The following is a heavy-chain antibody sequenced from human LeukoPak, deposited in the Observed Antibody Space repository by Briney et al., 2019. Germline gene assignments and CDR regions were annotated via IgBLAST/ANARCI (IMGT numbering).Heavy chain of an antibody. J-gene: IGHJ4*02. Sequence: SETLSLTCAVYGEPFNGYYWNWIRQSPGKGLEWIGEINHSGSTNYNPSLKSRVTISVDTSKNQFSLKLNSVTAADTAVYYCASRYFCSSTSCYTFDYWGQGILVTVSS. V-gene: IGHV4-34*01. CDR1: GEPFNGYY. CDR2: INHSGST. CDR3: ASRYFCSSTSCYTFDY. D-gene: IGHD2-2*02.